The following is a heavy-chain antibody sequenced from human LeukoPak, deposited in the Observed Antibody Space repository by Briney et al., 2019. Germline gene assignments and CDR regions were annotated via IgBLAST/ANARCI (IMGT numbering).Heavy chain of an antibody. CDR1: GGSVISYY. Sequence: SETLSLTCTVSGGSVISYYWSWVRQSPGQGLEWICYVYYGGTTSYSHSLKSRVSMSIDRSKNQFSLTLFSVTPADTAIYYCVRDCTGGSCYPPSDGFDIWGQGTKVTVSS. CDR3: VRDCTGGSCYPPSDGFDI. D-gene: IGHD2-15*01. V-gene: IGHV4-59*02. CDR2: VYYGGTT. J-gene: IGHJ3*02.